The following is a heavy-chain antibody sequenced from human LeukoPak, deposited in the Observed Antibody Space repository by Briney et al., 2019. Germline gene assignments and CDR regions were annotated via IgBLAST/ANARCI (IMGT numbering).Heavy chain of an antibody. J-gene: IGHJ4*02. Sequence: SETLSLTCTVSGGSISSSSYYWGWIRQPPGTGLEWIGSIYYSGSTYYNPSLKSRVTISVDTSKNQFSLKLSSVTAADTAVYYCARQFDILTGFDYWGQGTLVTVSS. D-gene: IGHD3-9*01. CDR1: GGSISSSSYY. CDR3: ARQFDILTGFDY. CDR2: IYYSGST. V-gene: IGHV4-39*01.